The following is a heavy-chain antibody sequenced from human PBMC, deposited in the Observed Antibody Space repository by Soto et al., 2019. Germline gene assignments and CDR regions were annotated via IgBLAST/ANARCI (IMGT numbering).Heavy chain of an antibody. D-gene: IGHD6-13*01. CDR3: ARDHSSSCPGCFDY. CDR1: GGTFSSYA. J-gene: IGHJ4*02. V-gene: IGHV1-69*01. Sequence: KVSCKASGGTFSSYAISWVRQAPGQGLEWMGGIIPIFGTANYAQKFQGRVTITADESTSTAYMELSSLRSEDTAVYYCARDHSSSCPGCFDYWGQGTLVTVSS. CDR2: IIPIFGTA.